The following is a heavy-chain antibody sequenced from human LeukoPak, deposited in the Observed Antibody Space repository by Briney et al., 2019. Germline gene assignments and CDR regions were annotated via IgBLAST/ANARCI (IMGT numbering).Heavy chain of an antibody. CDR1: GGTFSSYA. D-gene: IGHD4-17*01. J-gene: IGHJ4*02. CDR2: VIPIFGTA. Sequence: SVKVSCKASGGTFSSYAISWVRQAPGQGLEWMGGVIPIFGTANYAQKFQGRVTITADKSTSTAYMELSSLRSEDTAVYYCARAYDYGDYVGYYFDYWGQGTLVTVSS. CDR3: ARAYDYGDYVGYYFDY. V-gene: IGHV1-69*06.